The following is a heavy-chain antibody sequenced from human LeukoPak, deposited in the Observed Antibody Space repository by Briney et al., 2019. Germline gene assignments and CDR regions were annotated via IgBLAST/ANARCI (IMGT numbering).Heavy chain of an antibody. CDR1: GFIFRDFP. CDR2: ISGSGGST. CDR3: AKYYYASGSYRSFDL. Sequence: QAGGSLKLSCAVSGFIFRDFPMTWVRQAPGKALEWVSGISGSGGSTYYADSVKGRFTISRDNSKNTLYLQMNSLRAEDTAVYYCAKYYYASGSYRSFDLWGRGTLVTVSS. V-gene: IGHV3-23*01. J-gene: IGHJ2*01. D-gene: IGHD3-10*01.